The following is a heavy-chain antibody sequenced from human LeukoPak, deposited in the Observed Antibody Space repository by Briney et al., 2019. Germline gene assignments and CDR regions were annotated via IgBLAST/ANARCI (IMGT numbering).Heavy chain of an antibody. V-gene: IGHV4-59*01. CDR2: IYYSGST. CDR3: ARAGGYCSSTSCYGDYYYYYYMDV. CDR1: GGSISSYY. Sequence: SETLSLTCTVSGGSISSYYWSWIRQPPGKGLEWIGYIYYSGSTNYNPSLKSRVTISVDTSKNQLSLKLSSVTAADTAVYYCARAGGYCSSTSCYGDYYYYYYMDVWGKGTTVTVSS. J-gene: IGHJ6*03. D-gene: IGHD2-2*01.